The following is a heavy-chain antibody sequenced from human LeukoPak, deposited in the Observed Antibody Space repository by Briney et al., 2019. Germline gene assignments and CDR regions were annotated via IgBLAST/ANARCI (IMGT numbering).Heavy chain of an antibody. D-gene: IGHD5-18*01. CDR2: ISYDGSNK. CDR3: AREGRGYSYGAFDY. V-gene: IGHV3-30*03. J-gene: IGHJ4*02. Sequence: PGGSLRLSCAASGFTFSSYGMHWVRQAPGKGLEGVAVISYDGSNKYYAESVKGRFTISRDNSKNTLYLQMNSLRAEDTALYYCAREGRGYSYGAFDYWGQGTLVTASS. CDR1: GFTFSSYG.